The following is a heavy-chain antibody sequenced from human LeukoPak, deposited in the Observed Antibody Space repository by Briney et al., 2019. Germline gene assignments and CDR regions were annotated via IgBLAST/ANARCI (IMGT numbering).Heavy chain of an antibody. CDR2: IYYSGST. J-gene: IGHJ6*03. CDR3: ASTSSSWYNYYYYMDV. V-gene: IGHV4-59*01. Sequence: SETLSLTCTVSGGSISSYYWSWIRQPPGKGLEWIGYIYYSGSTNYNPSLKSRVTISVDTSKNQFSLKLSSVTAADTAVYYCASTSSSWYNYYYYMDVWGKGTTVTVSS. CDR1: GGSISSYY. D-gene: IGHD6-13*01.